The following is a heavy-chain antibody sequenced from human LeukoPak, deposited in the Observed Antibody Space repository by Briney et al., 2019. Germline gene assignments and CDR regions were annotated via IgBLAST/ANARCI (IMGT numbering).Heavy chain of an antibody. CDR2: IYYSGST. Sequence: SETLSLTCTVSGGSISSYYWSWIRQPPGEGLEWIGYIYYSGSTNYNPSLKSRVTISVDTSKNQFSLKLSSVTAADTAVYYCARDLHYDFWSGYYTPGDYYYMDVWGKGTTVTVSS. D-gene: IGHD3-3*01. CDR1: GGSISSYY. J-gene: IGHJ6*03. V-gene: IGHV4-59*01. CDR3: ARDLHYDFWSGYYTPGDYYYMDV.